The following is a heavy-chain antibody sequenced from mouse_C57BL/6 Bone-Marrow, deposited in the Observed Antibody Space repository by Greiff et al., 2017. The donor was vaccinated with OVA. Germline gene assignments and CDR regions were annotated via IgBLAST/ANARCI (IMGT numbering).Heavy chain of an antibody. D-gene: IGHD2-3*01. J-gene: IGHJ2*01. Sequence: EVMLVESEGGLVQPGSSMKLSCTASGFTFSDYYMAWVRQVPEKGLEWVANINYDGSSTYYLDSLKSRFIISRDNAKNILYLQMSSLKSEDTATYYCASLYDGYVDYWGQGTTLTVSS. CDR2: INYDGSST. V-gene: IGHV5-16*01. CDR3: ASLYDGYVDY. CDR1: GFTFSDYY.